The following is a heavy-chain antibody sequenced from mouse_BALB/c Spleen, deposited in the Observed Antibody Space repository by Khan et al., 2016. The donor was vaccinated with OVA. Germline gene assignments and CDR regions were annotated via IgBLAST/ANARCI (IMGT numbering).Heavy chain of an antibody. J-gene: IGHJ3*01. V-gene: IGHV1S29*02. CDR2: FFPNSGGS. CDR1: GYTFTDYN. CDR3: VRSGYGSFAF. Sequence: EVQLQESGPEVVKPGASVKISCKASGYTFTDYNMDWLKQRHGKSLEWIGYFFPNSGGSGYNQKFKTKATLTVDISSNTAYMDLRSLTSEDSAFYYCVRSGYGSFAFWGQGTLVTVSA. D-gene: IGHD1-2*01.